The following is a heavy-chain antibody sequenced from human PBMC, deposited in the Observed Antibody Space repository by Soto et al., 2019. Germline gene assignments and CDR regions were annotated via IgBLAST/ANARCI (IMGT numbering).Heavy chain of an antibody. J-gene: IGHJ5*02. Sequence: PGGSLRLSCATSGFRFSIYGMHWVRQAPGKGLEWVAEIWYDGSKSYYSDSVKGRFTISRDNSKNILYLQMNSLRAEDTAVYYCARDSRSDRGNWSDPWGQGLPVTVSS. CDR2: IWYDGSKS. D-gene: IGHD2-15*01. V-gene: IGHV3-33*01. CDR1: GFRFSIYG. CDR3: ARDSRSDRGNWSDP.